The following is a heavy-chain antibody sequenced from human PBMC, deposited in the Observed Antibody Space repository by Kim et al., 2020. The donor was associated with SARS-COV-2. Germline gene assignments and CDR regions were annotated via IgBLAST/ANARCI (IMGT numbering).Heavy chain of an antibody. CDR3: AKDSYYDSSADI. CDR2: ISYDGSNK. J-gene: IGHJ3*02. Sequence: GGSLRLSCAASGFTFSSYGMHWVRQAPGKGLEWVAVISYDGSNKYYADSVKGRFTISRDNSKNTLYLQMNSLRAEDTAVYYCAKDSYYDSSADIWGQGTMVTVSS. CDR1: GFTFSSYG. D-gene: IGHD3-22*01. V-gene: IGHV3-30*18.